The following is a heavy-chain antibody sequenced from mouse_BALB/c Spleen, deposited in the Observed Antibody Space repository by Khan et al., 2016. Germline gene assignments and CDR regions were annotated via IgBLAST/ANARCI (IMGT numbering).Heavy chain of an antibody. CDR1: GFTFNTYA. CDR3: GRQRYYLDY. Sequence: EVQLVETGGGLVQPKGSLKLSCAASGFTFNTYAMNWVRQAPGKGLEWVARIRSKSNNYATYYADSVKDRFNISRDDSQSMLYLQMNNLKTEDTAMYYCGRQRYYLDYWGQGTTLTVAS. CDR2: IRSKSNNYAT. V-gene: IGHV10-1*02. J-gene: IGHJ2*01.